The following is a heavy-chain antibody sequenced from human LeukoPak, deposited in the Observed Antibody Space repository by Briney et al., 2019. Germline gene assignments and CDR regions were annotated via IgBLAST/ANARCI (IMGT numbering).Heavy chain of an antibody. CDR2: IWYDGSNN. CDR1: GFSFSSYG. V-gene: IGHV3-33*01. D-gene: IGHD5-12*01. Sequence: PGRSLRLSCAASGFSFSSYGMHWVRQAPGKGLEWVAVIWYDGSNNNYAGSVKGRFTISRDNSKNMLYLQMNSLRVEDTALYYCASHGGLWGQGTLVTVSS. J-gene: IGHJ4*02. CDR3: ASHGGL.